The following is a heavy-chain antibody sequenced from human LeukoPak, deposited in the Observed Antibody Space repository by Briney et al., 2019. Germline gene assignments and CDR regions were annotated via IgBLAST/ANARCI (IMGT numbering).Heavy chain of an antibody. CDR2: ISYDGSNK. D-gene: IGHD1-26*01. Sequence: GGSLRLSCAASGFTFSSYGMHWVRQAPGKGLEWVAVISYDGSNKYYADSVKGRFTISRDNSKNTLYLQMNSLRAEDTAVYYCAKQAFSGSGTYYYYYMDVWGKGTTVTVSS. CDR3: AKQAFSGSGTYYYYYMDV. J-gene: IGHJ6*03. V-gene: IGHV3-30*18. CDR1: GFTFSSYG.